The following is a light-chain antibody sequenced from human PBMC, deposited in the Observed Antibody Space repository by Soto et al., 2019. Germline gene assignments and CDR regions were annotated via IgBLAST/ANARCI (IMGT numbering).Light chain of an antibody. CDR3: QQYHSYPWT. V-gene: IGKV1-5*01. CDR1: QSINTW. Sequence: DIQMTQSPFSLSASIGDRATIXXRASQSINTWLAWYQQRPGKAPKIXIYDASSLESGVPSRFSGSGSGTEFTLTISSLQPDDFASYYCQQYHSYPWTFGQGTKVDI. CDR2: DAS. J-gene: IGKJ1*01.